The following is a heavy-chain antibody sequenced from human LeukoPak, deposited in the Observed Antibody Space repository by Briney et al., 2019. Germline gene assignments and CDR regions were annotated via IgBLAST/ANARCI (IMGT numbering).Heavy chain of an antibody. CDR3: ASPYSSSSDWFDP. D-gene: IGHD6-6*01. V-gene: IGHV4-39*07. J-gene: IGHJ5*02. CDR2: IYYSGST. Sequence: SETLSLTCTMSGASISSESYYWCWMRQTPGKGLEWIGSIYYSGSTYYNPSLKSRVTISVDTSKNQFSLKLSSVTAADTAVYYCASPYSSSSDWFDPWGQGTLVTVSS. CDR1: GASISSESYY.